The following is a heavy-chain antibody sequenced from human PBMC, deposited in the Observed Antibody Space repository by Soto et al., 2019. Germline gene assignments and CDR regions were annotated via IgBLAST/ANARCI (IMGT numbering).Heavy chain of an antibody. CDR3: ARTTGRRWFGELLYYFDY. J-gene: IGHJ4*02. CDR2: INHSGST. D-gene: IGHD3-10*01. V-gene: IGHV4-34*01. Sequence: SETLSLTCAVYGGSFSGYYWSWIRQPPGKGLEWIGEINHSGSTNYNPSLKSRVTISVDTSKNQFSLKLSFVTAADTAVYYCARTTGRRWFGELLYYFDYWGQGTLVTVSS. CDR1: GGSFSGYY.